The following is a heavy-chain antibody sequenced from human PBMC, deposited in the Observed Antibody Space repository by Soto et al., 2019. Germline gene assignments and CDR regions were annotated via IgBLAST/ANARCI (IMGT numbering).Heavy chain of an antibody. D-gene: IGHD6-13*01. CDR1: GFTFSSYA. CDR3: ARHTYSSSWDYYYGMDV. CDR2: ISGSGGST. Sequence: GSLRLSCAASGFTFSSYAMSWVRQAPGKGLEWVSAISGSGGSTYYADSVKGRFTISRDNSKNTLYLQMNSLRAEDTAMYYCARHTYSSSWDYYYGMDVWGQGTT. V-gene: IGHV3-23*01. J-gene: IGHJ6*02.